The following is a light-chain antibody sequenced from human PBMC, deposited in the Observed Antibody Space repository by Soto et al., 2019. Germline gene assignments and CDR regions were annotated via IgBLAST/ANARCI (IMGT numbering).Light chain of an antibody. CDR1: QSVGSY. J-gene: IGKJ4*01. Sequence: EIVLTQSPATLSLSPGDRATLSCRASQSVGSYLGWYQQRPGRAPRLLIYDASNRATGIPARFSGSGSGTDFTLTISSLEPEDFAVYYCQQRSDWPSTFRGGTKVEIK. CDR2: DAS. V-gene: IGKV3-11*01. CDR3: QQRSDWPST.